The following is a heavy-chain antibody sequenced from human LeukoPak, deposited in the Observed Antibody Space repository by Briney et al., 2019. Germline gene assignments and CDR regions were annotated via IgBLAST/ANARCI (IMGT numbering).Heavy chain of an antibody. Sequence: VASVKVSCKATSRISWVRQAPGQGLEWRGWIGTYGGDTYYAQKFQGRITVTTDTSKSTVYMELRNLRSDETAVYYCARDLWNFYDDSGYNRDFDSWGQGTLVTVSS. CDR1: TSR. CDR2: IGTYGGDT. V-gene: IGHV1-18*01. D-gene: IGHD3-22*01. CDR3: ARDLWNFYDDSGYNRDFDS. J-gene: IGHJ5*01.